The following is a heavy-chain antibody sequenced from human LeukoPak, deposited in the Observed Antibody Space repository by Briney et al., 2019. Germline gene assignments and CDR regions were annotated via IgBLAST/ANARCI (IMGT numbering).Heavy chain of an antibody. CDR2: VSNDGRVQ. D-gene: IGHD4-17*01. V-gene: IGHV3-30*18. CDR3: TKEGGPMAVTTERYSFDQ. J-gene: IGHJ4*02. CDR1: GFTFSNYG. Sequence: GRSLRLSCAASGFTFSNYGMHWVRQAPGKGLEWVAVVSNDGRVQYYADSVKGRFTISRDNSKDTLSLQMNSLRAEDTAVYYCTKEGGPMAVTTERYSFDQWGQGTLVTVSS.